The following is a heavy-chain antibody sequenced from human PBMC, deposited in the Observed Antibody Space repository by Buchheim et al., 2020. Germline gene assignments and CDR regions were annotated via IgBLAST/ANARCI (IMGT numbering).Heavy chain of an antibody. CDR3: AGDYFDSSGYSDY. D-gene: IGHD3-22*01. CDR2: LYNSGST. J-gene: IGHJ4*02. V-gene: IGHV4-59*01. CDR1: GVSISDYY. Sequence: QVQLQESGPGLVEPSETLSLTCTVSGVSISDYYWSWIRQPPGKGLEWIGYLYNSGSTNFNPSLKSRVTISVDTSKNKLSLNLSSVTAADTAVYYCAGDYFDSSGYSDYWGQGTL.